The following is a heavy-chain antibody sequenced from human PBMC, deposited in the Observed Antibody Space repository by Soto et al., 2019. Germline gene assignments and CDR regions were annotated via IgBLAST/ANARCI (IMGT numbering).Heavy chain of an antibody. V-gene: IGHV4-34*01. CDR2: SNHSGNT. CDR1: GASLSDNY. CDR3: ARGRGEFDA. Sequence: SETLSLTCAVYGASLSDNYFNWLRQPPGKGLEWIGESNHSGNTNYNPSLRSRVTISIDTSKNQLSLNLRSVSAADTAVYYCARGRGEFDAWGRGTPVTVYS. J-gene: IGHJ5*02. D-gene: IGHD2-21*01.